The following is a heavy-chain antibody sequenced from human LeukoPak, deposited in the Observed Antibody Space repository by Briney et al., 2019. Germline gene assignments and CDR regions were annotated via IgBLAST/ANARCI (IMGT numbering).Heavy chain of an antibody. J-gene: IGHJ2*01. CDR1: GFTFSSYG. Sequence: GGSLRLSCAASGFTFSSYGMHWVRQAPGKGLEWVAVIWYDGSNKYYADSVKGRFTISRDNSKNTLYLQMNSLRAEDTAVYYCARDYYGDLWYFDLWGRGTLVTVSS. D-gene: IGHD4-17*01. V-gene: IGHV3-33*01. CDR2: IWYDGSNK. CDR3: ARDYYGDLWYFDL.